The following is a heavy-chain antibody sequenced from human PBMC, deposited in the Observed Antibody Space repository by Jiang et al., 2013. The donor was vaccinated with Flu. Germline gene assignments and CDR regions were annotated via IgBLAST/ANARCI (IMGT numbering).Heavy chain of an antibody. J-gene: IGHJ4*02. D-gene: IGHD3-3*01. CDR3: ARFFATYYFDY. V-gene: IGHV4-39*01. Sequence: VTISVDTSKNQFSLKLSSVTAADTAVYYCARFFATYYFDYWGQGTLVTVSS.